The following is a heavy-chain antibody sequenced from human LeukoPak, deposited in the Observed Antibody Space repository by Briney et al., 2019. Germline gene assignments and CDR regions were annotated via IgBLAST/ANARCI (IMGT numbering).Heavy chain of an antibody. V-gene: IGHV1-69*04. Sequence: ASVKVSCKASGGTFSSYAISWVRQAPGQGLEWMGRIIPILGIANHAQKFQGRVTITADKSTSTAYMELSSLRSEDTAVYYCARVSTVTTIDYWGQGTLVTVSS. CDR3: ARVSTVTTIDY. J-gene: IGHJ4*02. CDR1: GGTFSSYA. D-gene: IGHD4-17*01. CDR2: IIPILGIA.